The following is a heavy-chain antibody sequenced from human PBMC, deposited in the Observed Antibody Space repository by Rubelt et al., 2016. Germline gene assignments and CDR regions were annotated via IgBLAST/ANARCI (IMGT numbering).Heavy chain of an antibody. J-gene: IGHJ4*02. D-gene: IGHD5-12*01. CDR2: IYYSGST. CDR1: GGSISPYY. V-gene: IGHV4-59*01. CDR3: ARAHYTTYDSPFDY. Sequence: QVRLQESGPGLVKPSETLSLTCTVSGGSISPYYWTWIRQPPGKGLEWIGYIYYSGSTNYNPSLRSRVTMSVDTSNNRFPLRLRSLTAADTALYYCARAHYTTYDSPFDYWGQGILVTVSS.